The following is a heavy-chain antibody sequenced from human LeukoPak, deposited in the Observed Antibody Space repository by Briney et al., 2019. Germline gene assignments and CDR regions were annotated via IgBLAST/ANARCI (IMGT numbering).Heavy chain of an antibody. V-gene: IGHV3-11*01. CDR1: GFTFSDYY. J-gene: IGHJ4*02. CDR3: ARGITRDACIMGGYDL. Sequence: GGSLRLSCAASGFTFSDYYMSWIRQAPGKGLEWVSYISSGGSTIFYADSVRGRFTMSRDNAKDSLSLQMDSLRAEDTAMYYCARGITRDACIMGGYDLWGQGTLVTVSS. CDR2: ISSGGSTI. D-gene: IGHD1-20*01.